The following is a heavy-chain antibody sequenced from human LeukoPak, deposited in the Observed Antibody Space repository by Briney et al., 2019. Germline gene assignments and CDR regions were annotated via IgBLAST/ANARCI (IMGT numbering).Heavy chain of an antibody. D-gene: IGHD2-2*01. CDR1: GYSISSGYY. CDR2: IYHSGST. CDR3: AGRGSSSGTFDI. Sequence: SETLSLTCTVSGYSISSGYYWGWIRQPPGKGLEWIGSIYHSGSTYYNPSLKSRVTISVDTSKNQFSLKLSSVTAADTAVYYCAGRGSSSGTFDIWAQGPSSPSLQ. V-gene: IGHV4-38-2*02. J-gene: IGHJ3*02.